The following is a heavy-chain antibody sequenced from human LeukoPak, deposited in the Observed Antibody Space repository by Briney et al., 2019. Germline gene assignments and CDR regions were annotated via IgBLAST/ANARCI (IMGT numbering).Heavy chain of an antibody. J-gene: IGHJ4*02. CDR1: TLIFSASS. CDR3: AGQTHSSGLDC. V-gene: IGHV3-21*01. CDR2: ISSSSTYI. D-gene: IGHD6-19*01. Sequence: PGGSLRLSCEASTLIFSASSMHWVRQAPGEGLQWISSISSSSTYIYYADSVKGRFTISRDNAKNLLYLQMDSLRAEDTALYYCAGQTHSSGLDCWGQGTLVTVSS.